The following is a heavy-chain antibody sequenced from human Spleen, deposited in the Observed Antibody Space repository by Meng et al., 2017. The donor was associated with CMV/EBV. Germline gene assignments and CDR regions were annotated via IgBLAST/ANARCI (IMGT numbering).Heavy chain of an antibody. J-gene: IGHJ4*02. D-gene: IGHD1-7*01. CDR3: AKVGAGTTEGGFDY. CDR2: IRIDGGSK. V-gene: IGHV3-30*02. Sequence: GESLKISCKASGFTFSSSGMHWVRQGPGKGLEWVALIRIDGGSKFYADSVKGRFTISRDNSKNTVDLQMNSLRAEDTAVYYCAKVGAGTTEGGFDYWGQGTLVTVSS. CDR1: GFTFSSSG.